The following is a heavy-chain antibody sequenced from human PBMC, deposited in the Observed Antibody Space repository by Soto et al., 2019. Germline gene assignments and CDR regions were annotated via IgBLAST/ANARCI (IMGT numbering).Heavy chain of an antibody. Sequence: SVKVSCKASGGTFSSYAISWVRQAPGQGLEWMGGINPIFGTANYAQKFQGRVTITADESTSTAYMELSSLRSEDTAVYYCARGPPPPYINCSTAMGDYWGQGTLVTVSS. D-gene: IGHD2-21*01. V-gene: IGHV1-69*13. CDR1: GGTFSSYA. J-gene: IGHJ4*02. CDR3: ARGPPPPYINCSTAMGDY. CDR2: INPIFGTA.